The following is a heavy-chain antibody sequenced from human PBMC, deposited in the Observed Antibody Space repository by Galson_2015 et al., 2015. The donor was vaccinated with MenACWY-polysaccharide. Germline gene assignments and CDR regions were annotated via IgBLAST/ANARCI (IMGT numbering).Heavy chain of an antibody. V-gene: IGHV3-74*01. J-gene: IGHJ5*02. CDR3: TKAGAKYCRGSSCNVNLSDP. D-gene: IGHD2-2*01. CDR1: GFTFSTYW. Sequence: SLRLSCAASGFTFSTYWMHWVRHVPGKGLVWVSRINADGSATGYADSVRGRFTISRDNAKNTLYLEMNSLRAEDTAVYYCTKAGAKYCRGSSCNVNLSDPWGQATQATVSS. CDR2: INADGSAT.